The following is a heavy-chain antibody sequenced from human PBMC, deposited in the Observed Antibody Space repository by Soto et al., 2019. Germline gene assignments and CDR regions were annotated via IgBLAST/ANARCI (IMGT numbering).Heavy chain of an antibody. Sequence: GGSLRLSCAASGFTFSGSAMHWVRQASGKGLEWVGRIRSKDNSYATAYAASVKGRFTISRDDSKNTAYLQMNSLKTEDTAVYYCTRHGDYYDSSGSDYWGQGTLVTVSS. CDR2: IRSKDNSYAT. J-gene: IGHJ4*02. CDR3: TRHGDYYDSSGSDY. V-gene: IGHV3-73*01. D-gene: IGHD3-22*01. CDR1: GFTFSGSA.